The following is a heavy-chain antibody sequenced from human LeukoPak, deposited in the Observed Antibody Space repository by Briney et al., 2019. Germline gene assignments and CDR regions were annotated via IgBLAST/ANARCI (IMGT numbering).Heavy chain of an antibody. CDR2: ISGSGGST. CDR3: AKEQAVAGTLYYFDY. V-gene: IGHV3-23*01. J-gene: IGHJ4*02. Sequence: PGGSLRLSCTAAGFTFSSYARSWVRQPPGKGLEWVSAISGSGGSTYYADSVKGRFTISRDNSKNTLYLQMNSLRAEGTAVYYCAKEQAVAGTLYYFDYWGRGTLVTVSS. D-gene: IGHD6-19*01. CDR1: GFTFSSYA.